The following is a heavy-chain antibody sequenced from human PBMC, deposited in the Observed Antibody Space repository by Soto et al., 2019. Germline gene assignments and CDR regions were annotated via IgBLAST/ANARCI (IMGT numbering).Heavy chain of an antibody. J-gene: IGHJ6*03. Sequence: SETLSLTCAVYGGSFSGYCWSWIRQPPGKGLEWIGEINHSGSTNYNPSLKSRVTISVDTSKNQFSLKLSSVTAADTAVYYCARGTPDIVVVVAATHYYYYMDVWGKGTTVTVSS. CDR2: INHSGST. CDR3: ARGTPDIVVVVAATHYYYYMDV. V-gene: IGHV4-34*01. CDR1: GGSFSGYC. D-gene: IGHD2-15*01.